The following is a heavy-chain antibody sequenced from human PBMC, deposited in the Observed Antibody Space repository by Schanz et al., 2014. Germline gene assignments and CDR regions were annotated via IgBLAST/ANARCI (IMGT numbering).Heavy chain of an antibody. D-gene: IGHD2-15*01. CDR3: SKDKQGSRSDDS. V-gene: IGHV3-53*01. CDR1: GFTVSNSY. Sequence: EVQLVDSGGGLVQPGGSLRLSCAASGFTVSNSYIHWARQTPGKGLEWVSSITTGGNTYYRDSVKGRFIVSRDNSKNTLYLEMNRLRVDDTAVYYCSKDKQGSRSDDSWGQGTLVTVSS. J-gene: IGHJ5*01. CDR2: ITTGGNT.